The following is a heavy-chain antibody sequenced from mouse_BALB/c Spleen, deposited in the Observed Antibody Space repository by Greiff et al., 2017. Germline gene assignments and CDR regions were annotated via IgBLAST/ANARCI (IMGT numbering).Heavy chain of an antibody. CDR1: GFTFSSYT. CDR2: ISSGGSYT. CDR3: TRGSMGFDY. Sequence: EVHLVESGGGLVKPGGSLKLSCAASGFTFSSYTMSWVRQTPEKRLEWVATISSGGSYTYYPDSVKGRFTISRDNAKNTLYLQMSSLKSEDTAMYYCTRGSMGFDYWGQGTTLTVSS. J-gene: IGHJ2*01. D-gene: IGHD1-1*02. V-gene: IGHV5-6-4*01.